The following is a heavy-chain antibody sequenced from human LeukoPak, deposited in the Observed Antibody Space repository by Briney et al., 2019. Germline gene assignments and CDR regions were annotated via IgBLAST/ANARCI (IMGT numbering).Heavy chain of an antibody. Sequence: GGSLRLSCAASGSTFSSYSMNWVRQAPGKGLEWVSSISSSSSYIYYADSVKGRFTISRDNAKNSLYLQMNSLRAEDTAVYYCARDSRLGNTGYDSSGYYPNAFDIWGQGTMVTVSS. CDR1: GSTFSSYS. J-gene: IGHJ3*02. CDR3: ARDSRLGNTGYDSSGYYPNAFDI. CDR2: ISSSSSYI. V-gene: IGHV3-21*01. D-gene: IGHD3-22*01.